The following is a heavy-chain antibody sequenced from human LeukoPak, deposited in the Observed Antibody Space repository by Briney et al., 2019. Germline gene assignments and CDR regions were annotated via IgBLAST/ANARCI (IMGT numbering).Heavy chain of an antibody. V-gene: IGHV1-18*01. CDR2: ISAYNGNT. CDR1: GYTFTSYG. J-gene: IGHJ5*02. CDR3: ARMGGQLQERVANNWFDP. D-gene: IGHD6-6*01. Sequence: ASVKVSCKASGYTFTSYGISWVRQAPGQGLEWMGWISAYNGNTNYAQKLQGRVTMTTDTSTSTAYMELRSLRSDDTAVYYCARMGGQLQERVANNWFDPWGQGTLVTVSS.